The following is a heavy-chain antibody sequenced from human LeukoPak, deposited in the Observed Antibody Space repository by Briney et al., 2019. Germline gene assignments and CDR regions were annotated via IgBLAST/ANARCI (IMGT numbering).Heavy chain of an antibody. Sequence: GGSLRLSCAASGFTFSSYDMSWVRQAPGKGLEWVSAISGRGGNTYYADSVKGRFTISRDNFKNTLYLQMNSLRAEDTATYYCARDRAYGGDYDYWGQGTLVTVSS. D-gene: IGHD3-10*01. CDR1: GFTFSSYD. CDR3: ARDRAYGGDYDY. V-gene: IGHV3-23*01. CDR2: ISGRGGNT. J-gene: IGHJ4*02.